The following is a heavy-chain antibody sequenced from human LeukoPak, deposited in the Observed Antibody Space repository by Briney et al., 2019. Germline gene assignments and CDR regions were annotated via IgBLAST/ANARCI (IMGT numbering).Heavy chain of an antibody. D-gene: IGHD6-25*01. CDR3: ARGKRLAHFDY. CDR1: GGSISSYY. J-gene: IGHJ4*02. CDR2: IYYSGST. V-gene: IGHV4-59*01. Sequence: SETLSLTCTVSGGSISSYYWSWIRQPPGKGLEWIGYIYYSGSTNYNPSLKSRVTISVDTSKNQFSLELSSVTAADTAVYYCARGKRLAHFDYWGQGTLVTVSS.